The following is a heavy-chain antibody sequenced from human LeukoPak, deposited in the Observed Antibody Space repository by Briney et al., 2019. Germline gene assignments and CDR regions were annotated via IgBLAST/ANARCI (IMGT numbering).Heavy chain of an antibody. CDR3: ARGIGSGYSDN. CDR1: GFTFSDYY. J-gene: IGHJ4*02. Sequence: TGGSLRLSCAASGFTFSDYYMSWVRQAPGRGLEWVSSISSSSSYIYYADSVKGRFTISRDNAKNSLYLQMNSLRAEDTAVYYCARGIGSGYSDNWGQGTLVTVSS. V-gene: IGHV3-11*06. D-gene: IGHD3-22*01. CDR2: ISSSSSYI.